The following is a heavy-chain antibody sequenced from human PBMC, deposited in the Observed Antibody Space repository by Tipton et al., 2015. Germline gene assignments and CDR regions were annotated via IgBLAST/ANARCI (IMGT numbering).Heavy chain of an antibody. CDR2: IYCSGST. Sequence: TLSLTCTVSGGSISSGGYYWGWIRQHPGKGLEWIGYIYCSGSTYYNPSLRSRTTISADASKNHFSLRLSSVTAADTAVYYCARGLKAYYYDSSGYPDVWGQGTTVTVSS. CDR1: GGSISSGGYY. CDR3: ARGLKAYYYDSSGYPDV. J-gene: IGHJ6*02. D-gene: IGHD3-22*01. V-gene: IGHV4-31*03.